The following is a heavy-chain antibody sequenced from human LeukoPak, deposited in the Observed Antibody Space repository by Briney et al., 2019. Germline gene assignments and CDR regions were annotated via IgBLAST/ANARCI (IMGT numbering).Heavy chain of an antibody. D-gene: IGHD5/OR15-5a*01. CDR2: INPSTGGT. Sequence: ASVKVSCKTSGFTFTGYSMHWVRQVPGQGLEWMGWINPSTGGTKYPQKFQGRVTMTMDTSISTAYMDLSSLRSDDTAVYYCARDRSVRLRSYYNYGLDVWGQGTTVTVPS. CDR3: ARDRSVRLRSYYNYGLDV. CDR1: GFTFTGYS. J-gene: IGHJ6*02. V-gene: IGHV1-2*02.